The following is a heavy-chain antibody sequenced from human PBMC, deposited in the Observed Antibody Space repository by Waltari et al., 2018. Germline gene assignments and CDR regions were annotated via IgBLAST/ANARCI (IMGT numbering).Heavy chain of an antibody. CDR2: SSGSGGST. J-gene: IGHJ4*02. V-gene: IGHV3-23*01. CDR3: AKDFTMIVVVTDY. Sequence: EVQLLESGGGLVQPGGSLRLSCAASGFTFSSYAMSWVRQAPGEGLEWVSASSGSGGSTYYADSVKGRFTISRDNSKNTLYLQMNSLRAEDTAVYYCAKDFTMIVVVTDYWGQGTLVTVSS. D-gene: IGHD3-22*01. CDR1: GFTFSSYA.